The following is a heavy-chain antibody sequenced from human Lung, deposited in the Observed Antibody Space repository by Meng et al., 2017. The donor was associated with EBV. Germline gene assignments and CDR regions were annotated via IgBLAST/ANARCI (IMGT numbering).Heavy chain of an antibody. D-gene: IGHD1-14*01. Sequence: QVQPQQWVAGLLKPSETLSLTCAVYGGSFSGYYWSWIRQPPGKGLEWIGEINHSGSTNYNPSLKSRVTISVDTSKNQFSLKLSSVTAADTAVYYCARHHHSPTFDYWGQGTLVTVSS. CDR2: INHSGST. J-gene: IGHJ4*02. CDR1: GGSFSGYY. V-gene: IGHV4-34*01. CDR3: ARHHHSPTFDY.